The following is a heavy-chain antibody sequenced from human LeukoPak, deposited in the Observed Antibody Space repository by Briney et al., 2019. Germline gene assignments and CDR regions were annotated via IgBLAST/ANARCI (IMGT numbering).Heavy chain of an antibody. J-gene: IGHJ4*02. D-gene: IGHD6-13*01. CDR1: GFTFSSYE. CDR3: ARGDYIAAAGTLGY. CDR2: ISSSGSTI. V-gene: IGHV3-48*03. Sequence: PGGSLRLSCAASGFTFSSYEMNWVRQAPGKGLEWVSYISSSGSTIYYADSVKGRFTISRDNAKNSLYLQMNSLRAEDTALYYCARGDYIAAAGTLGYWGQGTLVTVSS.